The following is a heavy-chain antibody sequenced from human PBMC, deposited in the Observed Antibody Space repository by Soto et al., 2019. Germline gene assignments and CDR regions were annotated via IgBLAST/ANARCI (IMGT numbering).Heavy chain of an antibody. V-gene: IGHV3-23*01. Sequence: PGGSLRLSCAASGLTFRNYAMSWVRQAPGKGLEWVSGISDSGGSTYYADSVKGRFTISRDNSKSTLYLQMNSLRAEDTAVYYCAKDSYYGSGSPPWYFDYWGQGTLVTVSS. CDR2: ISDSGGST. D-gene: IGHD3-10*01. CDR1: GLTFRNYA. J-gene: IGHJ4*02. CDR3: AKDSYYGSGSPPWYFDY.